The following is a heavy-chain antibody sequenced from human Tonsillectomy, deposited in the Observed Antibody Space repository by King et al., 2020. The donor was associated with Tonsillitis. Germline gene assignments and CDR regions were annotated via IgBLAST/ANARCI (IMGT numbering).Heavy chain of an antibody. V-gene: IGHV3-9*01. CDR2: INWNSGSI. Sequence: VQLVESGGGLVQPGRSLRLSCAASGFTFDDCVMHWVRQAPGKGLEWVSDINWNSGSIGYADSVKGRYTISRDNAKNSLYLEMNSLRAEDTALYYCAKVAASYYDVWRGFDPWGQGTLVTVSS. CDR3: AKVAASYYDVWRGFDP. CDR1: GFTFDDCV. D-gene: IGHD3-3*01. J-gene: IGHJ5*02.